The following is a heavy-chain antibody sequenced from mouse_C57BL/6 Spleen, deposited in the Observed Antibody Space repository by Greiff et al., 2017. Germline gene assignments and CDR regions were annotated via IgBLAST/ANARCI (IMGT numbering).Heavy chain of an antibody. D-gene: IGHD1-1*01. Sequence: VQVVESGAELAKPGASVKLSCKASGYTFTSYWMHWVKQRPGQGLEWIGYINPSSGNTKYNEKFKDKATLTADKSSSTAYMQLSSLTYEDSAVSYCAREGGTVVNDYAMDYWGQGTSVTVSS. V-gene: IGHV1-7*01. J-gene: IGHJ4*01. CDR1: GYTFTSYW. CDR2: INPSSGNT. CDR3: AREGGTVVNDYAMDY.